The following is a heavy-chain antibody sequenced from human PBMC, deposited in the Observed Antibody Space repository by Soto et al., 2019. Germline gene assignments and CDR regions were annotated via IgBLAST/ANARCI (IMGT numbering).Heavy chain of an antibody. Sequence: QVQLVQPGAEVKKPGASVKVSCKASGYTFTSYGISWVRQAPGQGLEWMGWISAYNGNTNYAQKLQGRVTMTTDTSTSTAYMELRSLRSDDTAVYYCASGYCSSTSCYWGYYYYGMDVWGQGTTVTVSS. CDR1: GYTFTSYG. D-gene: IGHD2-2*01. V-gene: IGHV1-18*04. CDR2: ISAYNGNT. J-gene: IGHJ6*02. CDR3: ASGYCSSTSCYWGYYYYGMDV.